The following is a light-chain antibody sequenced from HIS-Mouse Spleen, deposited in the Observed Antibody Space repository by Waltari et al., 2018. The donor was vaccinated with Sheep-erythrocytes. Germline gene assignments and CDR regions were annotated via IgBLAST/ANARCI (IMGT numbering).Light chain of an antibody. Sequence: EIVLTQSPATLSLSPGDRATLSCRPSQSVSSSLAWYQQKPGQAPRLLIYDASNRATGIPARFSGSGSGTDFTLTISSLEHEDFAVYYCQQRSNWYTFGQGTKLEIK. V-gene: IGKV3-11*01. CDR2: DAS. J-gene: IGKJ2*01. CDR1: QSVSSS. CDR3: QQRSNWYT.